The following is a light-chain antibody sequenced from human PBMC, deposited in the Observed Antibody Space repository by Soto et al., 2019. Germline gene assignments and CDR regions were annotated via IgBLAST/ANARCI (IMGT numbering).Light chain of an antibody. CDR3: SSYTSSSSLRV. V-gene: IGLV2-14*01. J-gene: IGLJ1*01. CDR1: SSDVGGYNY. CDR2: EVS. Sequence: QSALTQPASVSGSPGQSITISCTGTSSDVGGYNYVSWYQQHPGKAPKLMIYEVSNRPSGVSNRFSGSKSGNTASLTISGLQAENEADYYCSSYTSSSSLRVFGTGTKLTGL.